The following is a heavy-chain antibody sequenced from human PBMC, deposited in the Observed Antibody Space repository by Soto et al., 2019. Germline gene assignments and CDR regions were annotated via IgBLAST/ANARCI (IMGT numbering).Heavy chain of an antibody. CDR1: GLTFSGSA. CDR2: IRSKANSYAT. V-gene: IGHV3-73*02. CDR3: TASYFYESSDQCY. J-gene: IGHJ4*02. D-gene: IGHD3-22*01. Sequence: EVQLVESGGGLVQPGGSLKLSCAASGLTFSGSAMHWVRQASGKGLEWVGRIRSKANSYATAYGASVRGRFTISRDDSNNTAYLQMDSLRTEGSAVYYCTASYFYESSDQCYWCLGSLVAVSS.